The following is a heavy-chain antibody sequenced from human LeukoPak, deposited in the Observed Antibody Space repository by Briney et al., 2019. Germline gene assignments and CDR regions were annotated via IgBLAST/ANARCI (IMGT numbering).Heavy chain of an antibody. CDR3: ARDSRSVVVPAAIRANFDY. CDR2: IYSGGST. V-gene: IGHV3-66*01. Sequence: GGALRLSCAASGFTLSSKYMSWVRQAPGKGLEWVSVIYSGGSTYYADSVKGRFTISRDNSKNTLYLQMNSLRVEDTTVYYCARDSRSVVVPAAIRANFDYWGQGTLVTVSS. CDR1: GFTLSSKY. D-gene: IGHD2-2*01. J-gene: IGHJ4*02.